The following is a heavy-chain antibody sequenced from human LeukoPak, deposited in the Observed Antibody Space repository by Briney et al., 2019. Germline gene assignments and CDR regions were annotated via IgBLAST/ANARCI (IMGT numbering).Heavy chain of an antibody. D-gene: IGHD6-13*01. CDR2: ISAYNGNT. Sequence: ASVKVSCKAFGYTFTSYGISWVRQAPGQGLEWMGWISAYNGNTNYAQKLQGRVTMTTDTSTSTAYMELRSLRSDDTAVYYCARDNSSSSWYVKYYYYYYMDVWGKGTTVTVSS. CDR3: ARDNSSSSWYVKYYYYYYMDV. CDR1: GYTFTSYG. J-gene: IGHJ6*03. V-gene: IGHV1-18*01.